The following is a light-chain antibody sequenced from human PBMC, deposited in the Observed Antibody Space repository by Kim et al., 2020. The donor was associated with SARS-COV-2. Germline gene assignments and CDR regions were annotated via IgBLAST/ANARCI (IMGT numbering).Light chain of an antibody. CDR2: AAS. CDR3: QQANSFPYT. Sequence: SASVGVRVTVTRRATQRISSWFAWYQQKPRQATNLLIFAASTLQGGVPSRFSGSGSGTDFTLSISSLQPEDSATYYCQQANSFPYTFGQGTKREIK. CDR1: QRISSW. J-gene: IGKJ2*01. V-gene: IGKV1-12*01.